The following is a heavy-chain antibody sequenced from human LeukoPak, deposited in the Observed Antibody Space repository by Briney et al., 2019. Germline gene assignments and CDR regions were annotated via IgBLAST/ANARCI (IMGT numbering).Heavy chain of an antibody. J-gene: IGHJ6*03. V-gene: IGHV3-30*02. CDR2: IRYDGSNK. CDR1: GFTFSSYG. D-gene: IGHD3-10*01. Sequence: GGSLRLSCAASGFTFSSYGMHWVRQAPGKGLEWVAFIRYDGSNKYYADSVKGRFTISRDNSKNTLYLQMNSLRAEDTAVYYCARAGFVPMVRGSLHMDVWGKGTTVTISS. CDR3: ARAGFVPMVRGSLHMDV.